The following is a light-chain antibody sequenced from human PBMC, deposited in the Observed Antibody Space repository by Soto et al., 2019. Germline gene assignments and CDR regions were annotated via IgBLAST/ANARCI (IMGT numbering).Light chain of an antibody. J-gene: IGLJ1*01. CDR1: SSDVGGSDF. CDR3: SSYTSSRSYG. Sequence: ALTQPASVSGSPGQSITISCTGTSSDVGGSDFVSWHKQHPGKAPKLMIYAVSKWPSGVSNRFSGSKSGTTASLTISGLQAEDAADYYCSSYTSSRSYGFGTGTKVTVL. V-gene: IGLV2-14*01. CDR2: AVS.